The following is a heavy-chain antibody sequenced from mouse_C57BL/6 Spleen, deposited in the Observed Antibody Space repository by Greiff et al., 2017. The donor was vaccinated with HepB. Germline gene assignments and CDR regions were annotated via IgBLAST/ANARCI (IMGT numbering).Heavy chain of an antibody. J-gene: IGHJ3*01. CDR3: ARHDYEGFAY. Sequence: VQLQQPGAELVMPGASVKLSCKASGYTFTSYWMHWVKQRPGQGLEWIGEIDPSDSYTNYNQKFKGKSTLTVDKSSSTAYMQLSSLTSEDSAVYYCARHDYEGFAYWGQGTLVTVSA. CDR1: GYTFTSYW. CDR2: IDPSDSYT. V-gene: IGHV1-69*01. D-gene: IGHD2-4*01.